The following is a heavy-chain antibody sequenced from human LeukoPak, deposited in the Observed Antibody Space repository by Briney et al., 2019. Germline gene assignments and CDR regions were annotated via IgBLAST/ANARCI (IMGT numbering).Heavy chain of an antibody. D-gene: IGHD1-1*01. Sequence: GGSLRLSCAASGFTFSSYWMHWVRHAPGKGLVWVSRINTDGSSTSYADSVKGRFTISRDNAKNTLYLQMNSLRAEDTAVYYCAGEAAGTEGGFDYWGQGTLVTVSS. V-gene: IGHV3-74*01. J-gene: IGHJ4*02. CDR2: INTDGSST. CDR1: GFTFSSYW. CDR3: AGEAAGTEGGFDY.